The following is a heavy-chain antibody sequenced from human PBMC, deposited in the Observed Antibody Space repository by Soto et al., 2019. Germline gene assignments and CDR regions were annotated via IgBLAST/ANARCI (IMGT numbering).Heavy chain of an antibody. Sequence: GESLKISCAASGFTFSSYWMHWVRQAPGKGLVWVSRINSDGSSTSYADSVKGRFTISRDNAKNTLYLQMNSLRAEDTAVYYCAREGLGGGRYYVFSWGQGTLVTVSS. CDR1: GFTFSSYW. D-gene: IGHD1-26*01. CDR3: AREGLGGGRYYVFS. J-gene: IGHJ5*02. CDR2: INSDGSST. V-gene: IGHV3-74*01.